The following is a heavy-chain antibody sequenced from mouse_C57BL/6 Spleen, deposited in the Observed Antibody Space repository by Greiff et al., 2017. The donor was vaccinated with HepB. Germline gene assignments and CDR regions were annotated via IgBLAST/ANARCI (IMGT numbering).Heavy chain of an antibody. Sequence: EVQLQQSGPELVKPGASVKMSCKASGYTFTDYNMHWVKQSHGKSLEWIGYINPNNGGTSYNQKCKGKATLTVNKSASTAYMELRSLTSEDSAVYYCARNWDVGRYFDYWGQGTTLTVSS. CDR2: INPNNGGT. V-gene: IGHV1-22*01. J-gene: IGHJ2*01. CDR1: GYTFTDYN. D-gene: IGHD4-1*01. CDR3: ARNWDVGRYFDY.